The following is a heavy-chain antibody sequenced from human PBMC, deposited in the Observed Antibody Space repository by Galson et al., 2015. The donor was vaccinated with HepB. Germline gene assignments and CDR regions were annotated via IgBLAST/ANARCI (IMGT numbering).Heavy chain of an antibody. CDR2: IWYDGSNK. CDR1: GFTFSSYG. J-gene: IGHJ4*02. D-gene: IGHD3-10*01. V-gene: IGHV3-33*08. CDR3: ARGWFGPQLPVDY. Sequence: SLRLSCAASGFTFSSYGMHWVRQAPGKGLEWVAVIWYDGSNKYYADSVKGRFTISRDNSKNTLYLQMNSLRAEDTAVYYCARGWFGPQLPVDYWGQGTLVTVSS.